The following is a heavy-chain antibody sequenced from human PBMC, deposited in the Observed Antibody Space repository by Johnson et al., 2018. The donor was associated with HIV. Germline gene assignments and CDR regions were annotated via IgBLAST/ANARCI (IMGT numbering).Heavy chain of an antibody. D-gene: IGHD2-15*01. CDR3: ARVARHDGWWFDAFDI. CDR1: GFTFSSYA. Sequence: QVQLVESGGGVVQHGRSLRLSCAASGFTFSSYAMHWVRQAPGKGLEWVAVISYDGSNKYYADSVKGRFTISRDNSKNTLYLQMNSLRAEDTAVYYCARVARHDGWWFDAFDIWGQGTMVTVSS. J-gene: IGHJ3*02. V-gene: IGHV3-30*04. CDR2: ISYDGSNK.